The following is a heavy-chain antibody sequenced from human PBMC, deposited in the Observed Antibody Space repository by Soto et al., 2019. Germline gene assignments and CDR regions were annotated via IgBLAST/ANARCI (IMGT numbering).Heavy chain of an antibody. Sequence: PGGSLRLSCAASNFNFHRYNMNWVRQAPGKGLEWVSYISTTSSAIYFADSVKGRFTISRDNADYSLFLQMNSLRADDTAVYYCARDGSDSSSWTPYFDYWGQGILVTVSS. CDR1: NFNFHRYN. J-gene: IGHJ4*02. CDR3: ARDGSDSSSWTPYFDY. V-gene: IGHV3-48*01. D-gene: IGHD6-13*01. CDR2: ISTTSSAI.